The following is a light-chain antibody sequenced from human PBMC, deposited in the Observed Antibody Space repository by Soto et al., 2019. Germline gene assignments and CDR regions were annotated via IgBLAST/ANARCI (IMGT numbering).Light chain of an antibody. V-gene: IGLV2-23*01. Sequence: QSALTQPASVSESPGQSITISCTGTNNDVGNYKLVSWFQHHLSKAPKLIIYEGTKPPSGVSNRFSASQSVNTASLTISGLQAEDEADYYCYSYAGTSTWVFGGGTKLTVL. CDR1: NNDVGNYKL. J-gene: IGLJ3*02. CDR2: EGT. CDR3: YSYAGTSTWV.